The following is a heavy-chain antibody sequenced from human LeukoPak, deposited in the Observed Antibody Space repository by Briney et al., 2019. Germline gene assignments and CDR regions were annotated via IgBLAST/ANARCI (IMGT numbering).Heavy chain of an antibody. CDR2: IYSGGST. J-gene: IGHJ6*02. V-gene: IGHV3-53*01. CDR3: AGDAPHFTDFWSGYYRSHYYYYGMDV. CDR1: GFTVSSNY. D-gene: IGHD3-3*01. Sequence: GGSLRLSCAASGFTVSSNYMSWVRQAPGKGLEWVSVIYSGGSTYYADSVKGRFTISRDNSKNTLYLQMNSLRAEDTAVYYCAGDAPHFTDFWSGYYRSHYYYYGMDVWGQGTTVTVSS.